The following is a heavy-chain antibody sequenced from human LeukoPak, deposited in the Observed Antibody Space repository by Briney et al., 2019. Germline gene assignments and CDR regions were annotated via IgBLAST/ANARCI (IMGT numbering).Heavy chain of an antibody. D-gene: IGHD6-13*01. J-gene: IGHJ4*02. CDR2: INSDGSST. Sequence: GGSLRLSCAASAFTFSNYWMHWVRQAPGKGLVWVSRINSDGSSTSYADSVKGRFTISRDNAKNTLSLQMNSLRAEDTAVYYCARYSSSWYQGVWGQGTLVTVSS. CDR1: AFTFSNYW. V-gene: IGHV3-74*01. CDR3: ARYSSSWYQGV.